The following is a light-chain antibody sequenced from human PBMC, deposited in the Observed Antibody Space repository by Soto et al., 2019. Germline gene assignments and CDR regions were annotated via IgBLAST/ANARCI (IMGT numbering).Light chain of an antibody. CDR2: DAS. V-gene: IGKV1-33*01. Sequence: DIQMTQSPSSLSASVGDRVTTTCQASQDIRNFLNWCQQKPGKVPKLLIYDASNLETGVPSRFTGSGSGTDFTLTISGLQPVDIASYYCQQYDDLPSGTFGQGARLEIK. CDR3: QQYDDLPSGT. J-gene: IGKJ5*01. CDR1: QDIRNF.